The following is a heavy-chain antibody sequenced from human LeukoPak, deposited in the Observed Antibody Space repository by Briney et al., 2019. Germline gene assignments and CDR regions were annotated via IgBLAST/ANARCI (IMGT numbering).Heavy chain of an antibody. J-gene: IGHJ4*02. V-gene: IGHV4-59*01. CDR2: ISYSGST. Sequence: SETLSLTCTVSGGSITSYYWSWIRQPPGKGLGWIGYISYSGSTSYNPSLRSRVTNSVDTSKDQFSLRLSSVTAADTAVYYCARTRYSSGWFFDYWGQGTLVTVSS. D-gene: IGHD6-19*01. CDR3: ARTRYSSGWFFDY. CDR1: GGSITSYY.